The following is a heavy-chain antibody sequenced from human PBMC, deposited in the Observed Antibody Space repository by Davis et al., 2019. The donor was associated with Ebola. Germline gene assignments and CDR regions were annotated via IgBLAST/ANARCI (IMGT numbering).Heavy chain of an antibody. CDR3: ARRTLEEKSLGGWYAGFDY. CDR1: GFTFSNHW. CDR2: INPDGTTT. J-gene: IGHJ4*02. Sequence: HTGGSLRLSCAASGFTFSNHWMHWIRQAPGKGLVWVSRINPDGTTTMYADSVEGRFTISRDNAKNTLFLQMDSLRAEDTAVYYCARRTLEEKSLGGWYAGFDYWGQGTLVTVSS. V-gene: IGHV3-74*03. D-gene: IGHD6-19*01.